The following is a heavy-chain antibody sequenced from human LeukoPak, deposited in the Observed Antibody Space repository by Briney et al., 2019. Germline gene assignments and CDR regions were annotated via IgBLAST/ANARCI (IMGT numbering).Heavy chain of an antibody. J-gene: IGHJ4*02. CDR1: GFTFGDYV. Sequence: QSGGSLRLSCTGSGFTFGDYVMSWVRQAPGKGLEWVAFIKSYTFGGTTEYAASVKGRFTLSRDESKSIAYLQMNSLKTEDTAVYYCTTYSSRWFRHFDYWGQGTLVTVSS. V-gene: IGHV3-49*04. CDR3: TTYSSRWFRHFDY. CDR2: IKSYTFGGTT. D-gene: IGHD6-19*01.